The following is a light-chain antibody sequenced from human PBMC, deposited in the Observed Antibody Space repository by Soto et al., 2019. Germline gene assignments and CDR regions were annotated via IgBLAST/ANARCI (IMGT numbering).Light chain of an antibody. CDR2: DVS. CDR3: RSYTSSSTLYV. J-gene: IGLJ1*01. Sequence: QSALTQPASVSGSPGQSITISCTGTSGDVGGYNYVSWYQQHPGKAPQLMIYDVSNRPSGVSSRFSGSKSGNTASLTISGLQAEDESDYYCRSYTSSSTLYVFGTGTKLTVL. V-gene: IGLV2-14*03. CDR1: SGDVGGYNY.